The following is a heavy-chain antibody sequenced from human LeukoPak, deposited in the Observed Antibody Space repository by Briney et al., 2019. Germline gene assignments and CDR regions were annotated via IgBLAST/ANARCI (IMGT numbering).Heavy chain of an antibody. Sequence: SVTVSCKASGGTFSSYAISWVRQAPGQGLEWMGGVIPLFGTANYAQRFQGRVTITADESTSTAYMELSSLRSEDTAVYYCARKPLGHSGDGDAFDIWGQGTMVTVSS. CDR1: GGTFSSYA. J-gene: IGHJ3*02. D-gene: IGHD3-10*01. CDR2: VIPLFGTA. CDR3: ARKPLGHSGDGDAFDI. V-gene: IGHV1-69*13.